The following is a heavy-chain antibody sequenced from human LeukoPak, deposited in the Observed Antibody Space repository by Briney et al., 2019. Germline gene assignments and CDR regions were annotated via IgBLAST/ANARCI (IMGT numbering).Heavy chain of an antibody. CDR2: IYYSGST. CDR3: ANYGSGSYRFDP. V-gene: IGHV4-31*03. Sequence: SETLSLTCTVSGGSISSGGYYWSWIRQHPGKGLEWIGYIYYSGSTYYNTSLKSRVPISVATSKNQFSLKLSSVTAADTAVYYCANYGSGSYRFDPWGQGTLVTVSS. J-gene: IGHJ5*02. CDR1: GGSISSGGYY. D-gene: IGHD3-10*01.